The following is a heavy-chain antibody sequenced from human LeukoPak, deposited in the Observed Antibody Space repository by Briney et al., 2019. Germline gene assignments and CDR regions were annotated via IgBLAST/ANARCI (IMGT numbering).Heavy chain of an antibody. Sequence: SETLSLTCTVSGNSISTYYWSWIRQPPGEGLEWIGYIYYTGSTNYNPSLKSRVTISLDTSKNRFSLKLSSVTAADTAVYYCAIFGVDNWFDPWAREPWSPSPQ. CDR3: AIFGVDNWFDP. CDR1: GNSISTYY. J-gene: IGHJ5*02. D-gene: IGHD3-3*01. CDR2: IYYTGST. V-gene: IGHV4-59*01.